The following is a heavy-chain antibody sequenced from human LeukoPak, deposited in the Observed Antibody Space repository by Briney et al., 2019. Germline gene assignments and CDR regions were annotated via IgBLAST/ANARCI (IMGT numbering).Heavy chain of an antibody. D-gene: IGHD2/OR15-2a*01. J-gene: IGHJ2*01. CDR3: ARQQNILGVYLDF. Sequence: GGSLKISCKGSGSIFTNYWIAWVRPMPGKGLEWMGIIYPGDSDTKYSPSFQGQVTISADKSISTAYLQWSSLKASDTGVYYCARQQNILGVYLDFWGRGTPVTVSS. V-gene: IGHV5-51*01. CDR1: GSIFTNYW. CDR2: IYPGDSDT.